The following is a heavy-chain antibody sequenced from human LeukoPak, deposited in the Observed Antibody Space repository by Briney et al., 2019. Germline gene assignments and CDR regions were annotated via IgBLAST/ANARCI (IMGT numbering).Heavy chain of an antibody. V-gene: IGHV3-23*01. D-gene: IGHD1-1*01. CDR2: ISGSAGST. J-gene: IGHJ4*02. CDR3: ARDLNWETY. Sequence: PGGSLRLSCAASGFTFSSYAMSWVRQAPGKGLEWVSGISGSAGSTDYADSVKGRFTISRDNSKNTLYLQMNSLRAEDTAVYYCARDLNWETYWGQGTLVTVSS. CDR1: GFTFSSYA.